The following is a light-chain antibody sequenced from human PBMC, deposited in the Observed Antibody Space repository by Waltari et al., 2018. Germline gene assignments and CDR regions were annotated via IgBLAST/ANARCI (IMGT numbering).Light chain of an antibody. Sequence: QSALTQPRSVSGSPGQSVTLSCTGTSSDVGANNFFSWYQHPPDKAPKLIIYDINKRPSGVPDRFSGSKSGNTASLTISGLQAEDEADYYCCSCVGRNIYWVFGGGTKLTVL. CDR2: DIN. CDR3: CSCVGRNIYWV. V-gene: IGLV2-11*01. J-gene: IGLJ3*02. CDR1: SSDVGANNF.